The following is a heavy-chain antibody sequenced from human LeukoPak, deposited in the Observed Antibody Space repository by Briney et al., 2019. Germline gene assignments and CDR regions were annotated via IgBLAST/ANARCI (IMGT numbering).Heavy chain of an antibody. V-gene: IGHV3-66*01. Sequence: GGSLRLSCVASGFTFSRYWMSWVRQAPGEGLEWVSVIYSGGSTYYADSVKGRFTISRDNSKNTLYLQMNSLRAEDTAVYYCARGGPAAGRFDYWGQGTLVTVSS. CDR2: IYSGGST. CDR3: ARGGPAAGRFDY. D-gene: IGHD6-13*01. J-gene: IGHJ4*02. CDR1: GFTFSRYW.